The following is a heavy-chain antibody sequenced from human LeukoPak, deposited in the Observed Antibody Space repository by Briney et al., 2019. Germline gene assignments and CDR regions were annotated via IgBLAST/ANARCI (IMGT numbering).Heavy chain of an antibody. CDR2: ISGSGGST. D-gene: IGHD2-21*02. CDR3: AKGRSIVVVTANDY. J-gene: IGHJ4*02. V-gene: IGHV3-23*01. CDR1: GFTFSSYA. Sequence: GGSLRLSCAASGFTFSSYAMSWVRQAPGKGLEWVSAISGSGGSTYYADSEKGRFTISRDNSKNTLYLQMNSLRAEDTAVYYCAKGRSIVVVTANDYWGQGTLVTVSS.